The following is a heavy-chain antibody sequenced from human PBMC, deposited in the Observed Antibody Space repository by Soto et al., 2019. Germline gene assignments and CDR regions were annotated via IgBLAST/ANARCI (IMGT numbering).Heavy chain of an antibody. D-gene: IGHD2-15*01. V-gene: IGHV4-38-2*02. Sequence: KPSETLSLTCRVSGSSITNSFYWGWIRQPPEKGLEWIGSISHTGRTSYNPSLKSRVSISVDTSKNQFSLTLTSVTAADTAVYYCARDPANLALAVAYFDSWGQGTLVTVSS. CDR1: GSSITNSFY. CDR2: ISHTGRT. CDR3: ARDPANLALAVAYFDS. J-gene: IGHJ4*02.